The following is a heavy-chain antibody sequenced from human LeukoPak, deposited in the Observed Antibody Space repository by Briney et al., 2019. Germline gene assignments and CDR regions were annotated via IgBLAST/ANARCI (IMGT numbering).Heavy chain of an antibody. Sequence: GGSLRLSCAASKFSFSDYAMHWVRQAPGKGLEWVAIISYDGSNEHYADSVKGRFTISRDNSNNTLYLQMNSLRAEDTAVYYCARDPKYSNSWFFDYWGQGTLVTASS. J-gene: IGHJ4*02. CDR1: KFSFSDYA. V-gene: IGHV3-30-3*01. D-gene: IGHD6-13*01. CDR3: ARDPKYSNSWFFDY. CDR2: ISYDGSNE.